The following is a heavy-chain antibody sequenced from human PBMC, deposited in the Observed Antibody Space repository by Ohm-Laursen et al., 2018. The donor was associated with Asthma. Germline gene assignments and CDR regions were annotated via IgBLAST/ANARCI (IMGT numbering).Heavy chain of an antibody. CDR1: GGSISSGHYY. CDR2: IYYSGLT. CDR3: ARGEAAAGNVHELFDY. Sequence: SQTLSLTCTVSGGSISSGHYYWSWIRQHPGKGLEWIGYIYYSGLTYSNPSLRSRVIISVDTSKNQFSLNLTSVTAADTAVYYCARGEAAAGNVHELFDYWGQGTLVTVSS. D-gene: IGHD6-13*01. V-gene: IGHV4-31*03. J-gene: IGHJ4*02.